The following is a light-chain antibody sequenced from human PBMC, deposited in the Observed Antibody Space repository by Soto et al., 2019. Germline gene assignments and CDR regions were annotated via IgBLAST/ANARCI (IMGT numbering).Light chain of an antibody. CDR2: DAS. CDR3: QQYKDWPLT. CDR1: QSISGRY. J-gene: IGKJ4*01. V-gene: IGKV3-20*01. Sequence: ETVLTQSPGTLSLSPGERASLSCRASQSISGRYLAWYQQKPGQAPRLLIYDASSRATGIPDRFSGSGSGTDFILTISRLEPEDFAVYYCQQYKDWPLTFGGGTRVEIK.